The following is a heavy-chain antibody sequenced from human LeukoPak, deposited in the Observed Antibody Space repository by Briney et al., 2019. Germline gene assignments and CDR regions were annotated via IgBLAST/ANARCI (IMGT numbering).Heavy chain of an antibody. CDR2: IKQDGSEK. CDR3: ARARGGDYFDY. V-gene: IGHV3-7*01. CDR1: GFTFSSYW. Sequence: PGGSLRLSCAASGFTFSSYWMSWVRQAPGKGLEWVANIKQDGSEKYYVDSVKGRFTISRDSAKNSLYLQMNSLRAEDTAVYYCARARGGDYFDYWGQGTLVTVSS. J-gene: IGHJ4*02. D-gene: IGHD3-10*01.